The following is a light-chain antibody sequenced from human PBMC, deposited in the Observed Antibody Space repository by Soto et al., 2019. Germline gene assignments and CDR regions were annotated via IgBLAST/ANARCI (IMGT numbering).Light chain of an antibody. Sequence: EIVLTQSPGTLSLSAGERATLSCRASQSVSRSYLAWYQQKPGQAPRLLIYGASSRATDIPDRFSGSGSGTDFTLTISRLEPEDFAVYYCQQYGSSRTFGQGTKVEIK. CDR1: QSVSRSY. CDR3: QQYGSSRT. V-gene: IGKV3-20*01. J-gene: IGKJ1*01. CDR2: GAS.